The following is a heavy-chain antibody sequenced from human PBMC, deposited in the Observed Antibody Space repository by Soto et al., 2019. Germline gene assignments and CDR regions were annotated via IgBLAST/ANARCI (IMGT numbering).Heavy chain of an antibody. V-gene: IGHV1-46*01. Sequence: QVQLVQSGAEVKKPGASVKVSCKASGYTFTSYYMHWVRLAPGQGLDRMGIINPDAGGTSYAQQFQGKVIMTRDTSTSTVDMEMSSRIYEDTAVYYCAVGGNYFSMDVWGQGTKVTVSS. CDR3: AVGGNYFSMDV. CDR2: INPDAGGT. CDR1: GYTFTSYY. J-gene: IGHJ6*02.